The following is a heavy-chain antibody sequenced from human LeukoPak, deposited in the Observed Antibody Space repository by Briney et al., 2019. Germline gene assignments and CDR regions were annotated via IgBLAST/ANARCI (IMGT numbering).Heavy chain of an antibody. CDR2: ISGSGTNT. J-gene: IGHJ6*03. CDR3: ARDQAAYYGDYDVYYYYYYYMDV. V-gene: IGHV3-23*01. Sequence: GGSLRLSCAASGFTFSSYAMSWVRQAPGKGLEWVSVISGSGTNTYYADSVKGRFTISRDNSKNTLYLQMNSLRAEDTAVYYCARDQAAYYGDYDVYYYYYYYMDVWGKGTTVTISS. D-gene: IGHD4-17*01. CDR1: GFTFSSYA.